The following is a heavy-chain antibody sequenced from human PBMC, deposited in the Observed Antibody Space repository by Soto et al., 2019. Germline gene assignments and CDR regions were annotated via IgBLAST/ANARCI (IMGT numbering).Heavy chain of an antibody. CDR3: ARIGDFWSEYYYGMDV. CDR1: GYSFTSYW. D-gene: IGHD3-3*01. CDR2: IDPSDSYT. Sequence: PGESLKISCKGSGYSFTSYWIIWVRQMPGKGLEWMGRIDPSDSYTNYSPSFQGHVTISADKSISTAYLQWSSLKASDTAMYYCARIGDFWSEYYYGMDVXGQGTTVTVSS. V-gene: IGHV5-10-1*01. J-gene: IGHJ6*02.